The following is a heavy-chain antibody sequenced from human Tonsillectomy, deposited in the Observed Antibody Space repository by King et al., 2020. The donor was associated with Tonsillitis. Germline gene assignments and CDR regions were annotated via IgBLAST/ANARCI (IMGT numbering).Heavy chain of an antibody. J-gene: IGHJ3*02. CDR1: GFTFRDYY. Sequence: VQLVESGGGLVKPGGSLRLSGAASGFTFRDYYMSWIRQAPGKGLEWVSYISRSGSTIYYADTVKGRFTISKDKAKNSLYLQMNSLRAEDTAVYYCARGGVRWQRGNDAFDIWGQGTMVTVSS. CDR2: ISRSGSTI. D-gene: IGHD4-23*01. CDR3: ARGGVRWQRGNDAFDI. V-gene: IGHV3-11*01.